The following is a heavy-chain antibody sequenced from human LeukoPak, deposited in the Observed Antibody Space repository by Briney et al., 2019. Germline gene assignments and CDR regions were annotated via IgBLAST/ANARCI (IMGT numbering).Heavy chain of an antibody. Sequence: GTSQRLSCAASGFTFSSYGMHWVRQAPGKGLEWVAAISYDGRNKEYVDSVKGRFTISRDNSKNTLYLQMNSLRAEDTAVYNCAKDRGYSHGFDYWGQGTLVTVSS. D-gene: IGHD5-18*01. V-gene: IGHV3-30*18. CDR2: ISYDGRNK. CDR1: GFTFSSYG. CDR3: AKDRGYSHGFDY. J-gene: IGHJ4*02.